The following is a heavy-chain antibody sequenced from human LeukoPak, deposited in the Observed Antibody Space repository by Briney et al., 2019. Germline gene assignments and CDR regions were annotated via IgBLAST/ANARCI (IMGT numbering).Heavy chain of an antibody. CDR1: GDSISSTSNY. D-gene: IGHD3-3*01. CDR2: IYYSGGT. J-gene: IGHJ6*02. V-gene: IGHV4-31*03. Sequence: TLSLTCTVSGDSISSTSNYWDWIRQHPGKGLEWIGYIYYSGGTYYNPSLKSRVTISVDTSKNQFSLKLSSVTAADTAVYYCAKDSLEWSIYYYYGMDVWGQGTTVTVSS. CDR3: AKDSLEWSIYYYYGMDV.